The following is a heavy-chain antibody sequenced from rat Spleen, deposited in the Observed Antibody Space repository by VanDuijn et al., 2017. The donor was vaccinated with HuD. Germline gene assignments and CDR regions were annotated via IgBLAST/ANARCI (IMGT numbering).Heavy chain of an antibody. CDR3: TTDLAGQPDY. Sequence: EVQLVEYGGGSVQPGRSLKLSCAASGFTFSNYYMAWVRQAPTKGLEWVAYITSSGGTTHYRDSVKGRFTISRDNAKNTLYLEMDSLRSEDMATYYCTTDLAGQPDYWGQGVMVTVSS. J-gene: IGHJ2*01. CDR2: ITSSGGTT. D-gene: IGHD5-1*01. V-gene: IGHV5-27*01. CDR1: GFTFSNYY.